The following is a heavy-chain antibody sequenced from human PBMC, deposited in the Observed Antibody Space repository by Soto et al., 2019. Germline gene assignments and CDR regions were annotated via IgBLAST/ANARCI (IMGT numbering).Heavy chain of an antibody. D-gene: IGHD2-15*01. Sequence: QVQLVQSGAEVKKPGASVKVSCKASGYTFTGYYMHWVRQAPGQGLEWMGWINPNSGGTNYAQKFQGRVTMTRDTYIRTAYMELSRLRSDDTSVYYCARDLMDIVVVVAATPLGYWGQGTLVTVSS. CDR1: GYTFTGYY. CDR3: ARDLMDIVVVVAATPLGY. CDR2: INPNSGGT. J-gene: IGHJ4*02. V-gene: IGHV1-2*02.